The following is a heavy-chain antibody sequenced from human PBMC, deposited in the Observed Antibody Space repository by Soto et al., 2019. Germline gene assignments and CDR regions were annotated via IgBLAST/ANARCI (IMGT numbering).Heavy chain of an antibody. Sequence: SQTLSLTCAISGDSVSSNSAAWNWIRQSPSRGLEWLGRTYYRSKWYNDYAVSVKSRITINPDTSKNQFSLHLNSVTPEDTAAYYCATEVENIEAGGYEPWGQGTLVIVSS. V-gene: IGHV6-1*01. CDR2: TYYRSKWYN. CDR1: GDSVSSNSAA. CDR3: ATEVENIEAGGYEP. D-gene: IGHD6-13*01. J-gene: IGHJ5*02.